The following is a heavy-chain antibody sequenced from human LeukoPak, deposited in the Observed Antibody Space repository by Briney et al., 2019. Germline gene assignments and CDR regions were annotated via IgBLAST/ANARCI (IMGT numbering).Heavy chain of an antibody. CDR3: ARASTSRYYYMDV. Sequence: PSETLSLTCTVSGGSISSSSYYWGWIRQPPGKGLEWVGYIYYSGSTNYNPSLKSRVTISVDTSKNQFSLKLSSVTAADTAVYYCARASTSRYYYMDVWGKGTTVTVPS. CDR2: IYYSGST. CDR1: GGSISSSSYY. V-gene: IGHV4-61*05. D-gene: IGHD2-2*01. J-gene: IGHJ6*03.